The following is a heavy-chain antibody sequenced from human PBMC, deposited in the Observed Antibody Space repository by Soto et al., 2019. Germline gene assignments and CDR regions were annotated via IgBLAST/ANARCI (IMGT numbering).Heavy chain of an antibody. J-gene: IGHJ3*02. Sequence: GSLRLSCAASGFTFSIYSMNWVRQAPGKGLEWVSYISSSSSTIYYADSVKGRFTISRDNAKNSLYLQMNSLRDEDTAVYYCANMYYYDSSGYPDDAFDIWGQGTMVTVSS. CDR2: ISSSSSTI. D-gene: IGHD3-22*01. CDR1: GFTFSIYS. V-gene: IGHV3-48*02. CDR3: ANMYYYDSSGYPDDAFDI.